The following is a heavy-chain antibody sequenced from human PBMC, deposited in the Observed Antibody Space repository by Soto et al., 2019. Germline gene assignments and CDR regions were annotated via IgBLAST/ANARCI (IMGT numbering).Heavy chain of an antibody. D-gene: IGHD3-16*01. Sequence: EEQLVESGGDLVQPGGSLRLSCTASGFTVSNNYMSWVRQAPGKGLEWVSLIYSGGSTYYADSVKGRFTISRDSSKNTLYLQMNSLRAEDTAMYYCAAYSHKGYWGQATLVTVSS. CDR1: GFTVSNNY. J-gene: IGHJ4*02. CDR2: IYSGGST. CDR3: AAYSHKGY. V-gene: IGHV3-66*01.